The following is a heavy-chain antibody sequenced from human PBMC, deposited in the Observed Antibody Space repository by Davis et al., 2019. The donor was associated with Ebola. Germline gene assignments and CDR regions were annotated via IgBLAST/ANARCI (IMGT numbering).Heavy chain of an antibody. D-gene: IGHD6-19*01. CDR3: ARAPGWWLVYFDY. J-gene: IGHJ4*02. Sequence: GESLKISCTDSVITFSSYAMTWVRQAPGKGLEWVSAISGSGGSTYYADSVKGRFTISRDNAKNSLYLQMNSLRAEDTAVYYCARAPGWWLVYFDYWGQGTLVTVSS. V-gene: IGHV3-23*01. CDR1: VITFSSYA. CDR2: ISGSGGST.